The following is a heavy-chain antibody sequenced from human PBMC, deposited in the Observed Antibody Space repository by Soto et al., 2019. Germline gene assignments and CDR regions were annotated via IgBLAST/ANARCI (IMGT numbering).Heavy chain of an antibody. V-gene: IGHV5-51*01. CDR3: ARNRLRQYYYGMDV. CDR2: IYPGDSDT. Sequence: XESLKVSCQGSGYRCANYLIAWVLQMPGKGLEWVGVIYPGDSDTRYSPSFRGQVTISADKSISHVYLQWSSLKASDTAMYYCARNRLRQYYYGMDVWGQGTTVTVSS. D-gene: IGHD3-10*01. CDR1: GYRCANYL. J-gene: IGHJ6*02.